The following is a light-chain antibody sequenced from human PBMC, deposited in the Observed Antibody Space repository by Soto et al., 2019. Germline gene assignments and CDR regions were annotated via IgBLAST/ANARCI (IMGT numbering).Light chain of an antibody. CDR3: TSPTPGSLYV. Sequence: QSALTQPASVSGSPGQSITISCTGTSSDVGNYNYVSWYQQYPGRVPKRLIYMVSNRPSGVSNRFSGATSGNTASLTISGPHAEDEADYFCTSPTPGSLYVFGTGTKLTVL. J-gene: IGLJ1*01. V-gene: IGLV2-14*01. CDR1: SSDVGNYNY. CDR2: MVS.